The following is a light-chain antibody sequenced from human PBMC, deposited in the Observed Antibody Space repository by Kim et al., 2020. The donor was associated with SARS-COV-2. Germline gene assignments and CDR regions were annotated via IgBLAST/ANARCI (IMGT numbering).Light chain of an antibody. CDR1: QDISNY. CDR2: ATS. CDR3: QKCDSAPWT. V-gene: IGKV1-27*01. Sequence: ASVRDRVTNTCRASQDISNYLAWFQLKPGKAPKLLIYATSALQPGVPPRFSVRGSGTDFTVTVTSLQPEDVATYYCQKCDSAPWTFGQGTKVDIK. J-gene: IGKJ1*01.